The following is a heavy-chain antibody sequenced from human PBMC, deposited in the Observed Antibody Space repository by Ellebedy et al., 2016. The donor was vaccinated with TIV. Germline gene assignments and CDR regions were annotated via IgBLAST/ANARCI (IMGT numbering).Heavy chain of an antibody. CDR3: ARDFQLLY. V-gene: IGHV3-48*04. CDR2: ISSSSNAI. J-gene: IGHJ4*02. D-gene: IGHD2-2*01. CDR1: TFTFSSDG. Sequence: GESLKISXVASTFTFSSDGMSWVRQTPEKGLEWIAYISSSSNAIYYADSVKGRFTISRDNAKNSLYLQMNSLRAEDTAVYYCARDFQLLYWGQGTLVTVSS.